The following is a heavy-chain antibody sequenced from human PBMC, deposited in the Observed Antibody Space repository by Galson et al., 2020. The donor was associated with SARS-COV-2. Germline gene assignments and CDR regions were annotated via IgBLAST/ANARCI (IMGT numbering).Heavy chain of an antibody. CDR3: ARSTGSGWYDY. Sequence: GESLKISCAASGFAFSSYWMSWLRQAPGKGLEWVANIQHNGGEKYYLDSVTGRFTISRDNARNSLSLQMDSLRGEDTAVYYCARSTGSGWYDYWGQGTLVTVSS. CDR1: GFAFSSYW. J-gene: IGHJ4*02. CDR2: IQHNGGEK. D-gene: IGHD6-19*01. V-gene: IGHV3-7*01.